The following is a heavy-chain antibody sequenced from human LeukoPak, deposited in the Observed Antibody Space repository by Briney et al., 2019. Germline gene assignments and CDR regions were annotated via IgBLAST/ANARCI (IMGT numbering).Heavy chain of an antibody. CDR1: GFTFSNYW. J-gene: IGHJ4*02. CDR3: AKVGYGDYEGGD. Sequence: GGSLRLSCAASGFTFSNYWMSWVRQAPGKGLEWVANIKQDGSEKYYVDSVKGRFTISRDNAKNSLYLQMNSLRAEDTAVYYCAKVGYGDYEGGDWGQGTLVTVSS. V-gene: IGHV3-7*03. CDR2: IKQDGSEK. D-gene: IGHD4-17*01.